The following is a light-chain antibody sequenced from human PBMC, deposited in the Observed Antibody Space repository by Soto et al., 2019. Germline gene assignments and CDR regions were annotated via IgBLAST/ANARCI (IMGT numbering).Light chain of an antibody. CDR3: QQYNSYSPWT. CDR2: DAS. Sequence: DIQMTQSPSTLSASVGDRVTITCRASQSISSWLAWYQQKPGKAPQLLIYDASSLESGVPSRFSGSGSGTEFTLTISSLQPDDFATYYCQQYNSYSPWTFGQGTNVEIK. V-gene: IGKV1-5*01. J-gene: IGKJ1*01. CDR1: QSISSW.